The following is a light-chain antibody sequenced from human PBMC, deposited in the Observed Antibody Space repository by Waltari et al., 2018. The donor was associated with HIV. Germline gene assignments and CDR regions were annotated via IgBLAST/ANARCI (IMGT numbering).Light chain of an antibody. J-gene: IGKJ3*01. V-gene: IGKV1-39*01. CDR2: AAS. CDR1: QSISSY. CDR3: QQSSTTPFT. Sequence: DIQMTQSPSSLSASVGDRVTITCRASQSISSYLNWFQQKPGKAPKLLIFAASSLQSGVPSRFSGSGSGTIFTLTINSLRPEDFATNYCQQSSTTPFTFGPGTKVDIK.